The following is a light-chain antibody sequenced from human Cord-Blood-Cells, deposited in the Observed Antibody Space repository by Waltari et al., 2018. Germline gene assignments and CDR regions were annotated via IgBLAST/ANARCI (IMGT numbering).Light chain of an antibody. V-gene: IGLV1-40*01. Sequence: QSVLTQPPSVSGAPGQWVTISCTGSSSNIGAGYDVPRYQQLPGTAPKLLIYGNSNRPSGVPDRFSGSKSGTSASLAITGLQAEDEADYYCQSYDSSLSGWVFGGGTKLTVL. CDR3: QSYDSSLSGWV. J-gene: IGLJ3*02. CDR2: GNS. CDR1: SSNIGAGYD.